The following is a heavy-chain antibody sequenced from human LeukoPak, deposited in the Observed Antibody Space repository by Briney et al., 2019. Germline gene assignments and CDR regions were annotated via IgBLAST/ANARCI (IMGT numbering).Heavy chain of an antibody. D-gene: IGHD2-15*01. CDR1: GGSISNYY. Sequence: SSETLSLTCTVSGGSISNYYWSWIRQPAGRGLEWIGRIYTSGSTNYNPSLKSRVALSVDTSKNQFSLSLISVTAADTAVYYCARVGDCSGGTCYYHYYMDVWGKGTTVTVSS. J-gene: IGHJ6*03. CDR2: IYTSGST. V-gene: IGHV4-4*07. CDR3: ARVGDCSGGTCYYHYYMDV.